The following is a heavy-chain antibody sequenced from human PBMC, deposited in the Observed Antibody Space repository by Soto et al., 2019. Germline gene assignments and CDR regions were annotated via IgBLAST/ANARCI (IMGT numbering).Heavy chain of an antibody. V-gene: IGHV5-51*01. J-gene: IGHJ6*02. CDR1: GYSFTSYW. Sequence: GESLKISCKGSGYSFTSYWIGWVRQMPGKGLEWMGIIYPGDSDTRYSPSFQGQVTISADKSISTAYLQWSSLKASDTAMYYCARREYSSSFDYYGMDVWGQGNTVTVSS. D-gene: IGHD6-6*01. CDR2: IYPGDSDT. CDR3: ARREYSSSFDYYGMDV.